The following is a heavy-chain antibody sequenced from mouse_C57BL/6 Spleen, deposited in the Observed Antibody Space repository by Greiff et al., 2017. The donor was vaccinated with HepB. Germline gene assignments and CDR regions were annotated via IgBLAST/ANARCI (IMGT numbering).Heavy chain of an antibody. CDR2: ISDGGSYT. CDR3: ARENFLGY. Sequence: EVHLVESGGGLVKPGGSLKLSCAASGFTFSSYAMSWVRQTPEKRLEWVATISDGGSYTYYPDNVKGRFTISRDNAKNNLYLQMSHLKSEDTAMYYCARENFLGYWGQGTTLTVSS. V-gene: IGHV5-4*01. D-gene: IGHD3-1*01. J-gene: IGHJ2*01. CDR1: GFTFSSYA.